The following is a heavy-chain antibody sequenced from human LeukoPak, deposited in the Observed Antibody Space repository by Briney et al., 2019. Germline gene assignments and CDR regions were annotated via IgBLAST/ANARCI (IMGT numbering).Heavy chain of an antibody. CDR1: GFTFSSYA. CDR3: ARVTFGGVIAP. CDR2: ISGSGGST. Sequence: GGSLRLSCAASGFTFSSYAMSWVRQAPGKGLEWVSAISGSGGSTYYADSVKGRFTISRDNSKNTLYLQMNSLRAEDTAVYYCARVTFGGVIAPWGQGTLVTVSS. D-gene: IGHD3-16*02. J-gene: IGHJ4*02. V-gene: IGHV3-23*01.